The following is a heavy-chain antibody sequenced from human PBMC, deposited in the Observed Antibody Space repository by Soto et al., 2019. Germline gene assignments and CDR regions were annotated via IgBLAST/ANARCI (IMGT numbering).Heavy chain of an antibody. CDR1: GFSLSTTGVG. CDR3: AHRGGGEVGRYYFDY. V-gene: IGHV2-5*01. Sequence: SGPTLVNPTQTLTLTCTFSGFSLSTTGVGVGWIRQPPGKALEWLALIYWHDDKRYSPSLKSRLTITKDTSKNQVVLTMTNVEPVDNDTHYCAHRGGGEVGRYYFDYWARRTLVPVSA. J-gene: IGHJ4*01. CDR2: IYWHDDK. D-gene: IGHD3-10*01.